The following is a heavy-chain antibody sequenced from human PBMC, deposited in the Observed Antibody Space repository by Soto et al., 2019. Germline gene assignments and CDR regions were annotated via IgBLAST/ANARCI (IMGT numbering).Heavy chain of an antibody. V-gene: IGHV3-7*01. CDR2: IKQDGSEK. J-gene: IGHJ4*02. CDR1: GFTFSNYW. CDR3: AKGSIAAASSDY. D-gene: IGHD6-13*01. Sequence: EVQLVESGGGLVQRGGSLRISCVASGFTFSNYWMTWVRQAPGKGLEWVAKIKQDGSEKYFVDSVKGRFTISRDNAKNSLYLQMNSLRAEDTAVYYCAKGSIAAASSDYWGQGTLVTVSS.